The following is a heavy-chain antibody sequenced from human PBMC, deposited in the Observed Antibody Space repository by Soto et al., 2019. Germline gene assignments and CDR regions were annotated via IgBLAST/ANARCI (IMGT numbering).Heavy chain of an antibody. V-gene: IGHV3-23*01. Sequence: PGGSLRLSCAASGFTFSSYAMSWVRQAPGKGLEWVSAISGSGGGTYYADSVKGRFTISRDNSKNTLYLQMNSLGAEDTAVYYCAKGLGYYDSSGSPDAFDIWGQGTMVTVSS. J-gene: IGHJ3*02. D-gene: IGHD3-22*01. CDR2: ISGSGGGT. CDR1: GFTFSSYA. CDR3: AKGLGYYDSSGSPDAFDI.